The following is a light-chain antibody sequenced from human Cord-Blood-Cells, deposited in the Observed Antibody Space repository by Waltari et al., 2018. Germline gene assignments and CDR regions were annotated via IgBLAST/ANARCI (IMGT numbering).Light chain of an antibody. Sequence: DIQMTQSPSSLSASVGDRVTITGRASQSISSYLNWYQQKPGKAPKPLVYAASSLQSGVPSRCSGSGSGTDFTLTISSLQPEDFATYYCQQSYSTPITFGQGTRLEIK. CDR2: AAS. J-gene: IGKJ5*01. CDR3: QQSYSTPIT. CDR1: QSISSY. V-gene: IGKV1-39*01.